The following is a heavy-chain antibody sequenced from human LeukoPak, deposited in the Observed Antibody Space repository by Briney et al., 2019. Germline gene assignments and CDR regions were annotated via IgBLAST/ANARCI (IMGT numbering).Heavy chain of an antibody. Sequence: GESLKISCRVSGDGFDDYWIGWVRQMPGEGLQWVAIIHPRVPETQYSPSSHGRVTISADRAITTVYLQWSSLEASDSAMYYCARRAYLSKLGVDWLDPWGQGTLVTVS. D-gene: IGHD2-2*02. V-gene: IGHV5-51*01. J-gene: IGHJ5*02. CDR2: IHPRVPET. CDR1: GDGFDDYW. CDR3: ARRAYLSKLGVDWLDP.